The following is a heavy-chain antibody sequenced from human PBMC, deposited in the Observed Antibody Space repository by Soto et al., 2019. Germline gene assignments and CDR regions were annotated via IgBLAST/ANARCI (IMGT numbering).Heavy chain of an antibody. CDR3: ATDGDSSGGWYFNGDYFNF. CDR2: KRGESGLK. V-gene: IGHV3-21*01. CDR1: GFSIRSFN. D-gene: IGHD6-19*01. Sequence: SPGSLRLSCQASGFSIRSFNMNWVRQAAWEGLEWDASKRGESGLKYYTEAVKGRFTISRDNARTSLFLQMNFLDVEDTALYYCATDGDSSGGWYFNGDYFNFWGQGTPVTVSS. J-gene: IGHJ4*02.